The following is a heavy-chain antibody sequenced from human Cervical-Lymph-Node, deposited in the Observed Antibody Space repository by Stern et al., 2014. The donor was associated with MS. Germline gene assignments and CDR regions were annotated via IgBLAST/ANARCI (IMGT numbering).Heavy chain of an antibody. CDR2: ISGGGSST. D-gene: IGHD2-15*01. CDR1: GFAFSSYA. V-gene: IGHV3-23*04. J-gene: IGHJ4*02. CDR3: AKRLRSVVAATGPLL. Sequence: EVRLVESGGGLVQPGGSLRLSCAASGFAFSSYAMSWVRQAPGKGLEWVSAISGGGSSTYHAESVKGRFTISRDNSKNTLYLQMNSLRAEDTAVYYCAKRLRSVVAATGPLLWGQGTLVTVSS.